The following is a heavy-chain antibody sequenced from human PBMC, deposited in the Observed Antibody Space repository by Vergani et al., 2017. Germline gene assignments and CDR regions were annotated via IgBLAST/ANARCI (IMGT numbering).Heavy chain of an antibody. CDR3: ARVVDFWSGSRFASWFDP. J-gene: IGHJ5*02. CDR2: IIPIFGTA. Sequence: QVQLVQSGAEVKKPGSSVKVSCKASGGTFSSYAISWVRQAPGQGLEWMGGIIPIFGTANDAQKFQGRVTITVDESTSTAYMELSSLISEDTAVYYCARVVDFWSGSRFASWFDPWGQGTLVTVSS. CDR1: GGTFSSYA. D-gene: IGHD3-3*01. V-gene: IGHV1-69*12.